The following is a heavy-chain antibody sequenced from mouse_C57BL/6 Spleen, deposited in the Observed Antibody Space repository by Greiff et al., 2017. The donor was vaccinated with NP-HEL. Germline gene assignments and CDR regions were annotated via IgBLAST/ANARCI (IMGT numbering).Heavy chain of an antibody. V-gene: IGHV1-53*01. CDR2: INPSNGGT. D-gene: IGHD4-1*01. J-gene: IGHJ2*01. Sequence: QVQLQQPGTELVKPGASVKLSCKASGYTFTSYWMHWVKQRPGQGLEWIGNINPSNGGTNYNEKFKSKATLTVDKSTSTAYMQLSSLTSEDSAVYYCAREDQPWGYFYYWGQGTTLTVSS. CDR3: AREDQPWGYFYY. CDR1: GYTFTSYW.